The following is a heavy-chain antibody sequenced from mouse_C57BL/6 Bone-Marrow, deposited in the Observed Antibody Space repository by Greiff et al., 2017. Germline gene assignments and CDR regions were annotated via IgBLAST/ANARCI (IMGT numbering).Heavy chain of an antibody. CDR2: IDPSDSYT. Sequence: QVQLKQPGAELVMPGASVKLSCKASGYTFTSYWMHWVKQRPGQGLEWIGEIDPSDSYTNYNQKFKGKSTLTVAKSSSTAYMQLSSLTSEDSAVYYCARDYYGSSFWFAYWGQGTLVTVSA. CDR1: GYTFTSYW. D-gene: IGHD1-1*01. J-gene: IGHJ3*01. CDR3: ARDYYGSSFWFAY. V-gene: IGHV1-69*01.